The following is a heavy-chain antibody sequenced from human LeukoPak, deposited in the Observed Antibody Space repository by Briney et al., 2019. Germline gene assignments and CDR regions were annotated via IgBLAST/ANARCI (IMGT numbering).Heavy chain of an antibody. D-gene: IGHD1-1*01. V-gene: IGHV3-21*01. J-gene: IGHJ5*02. CDR2: ITDSPNYV. Sequence: KTGGSLRLSCAASGFTFTNSSMNWIRQAPGKGLEWVSSITDSPNYVEYADSVKGRFTISRDDDKNSLYLQMDSLRADDTAVYYCARDPYQLSWFDPCGQGTLVAVSS. CDR3: ARDPYQLSWFDP. CDR1: GFTFTNSS.